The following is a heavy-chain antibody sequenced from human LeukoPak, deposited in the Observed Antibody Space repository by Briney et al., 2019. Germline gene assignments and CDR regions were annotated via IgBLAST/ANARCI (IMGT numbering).Heavy chain of an antibody. V-gene: IGHV4-34*01. J-gene: IGHJ4*02. Sequence: PSETLSLTCAVYGGSFSGYYWSWIRQPPGKGLEWIGEINHSGSTNYNPSLKSRVTISVDTSKNQFSLKLSSVTAADTAVYYCARGPYYDFWSGYYTPFDYWGQGALVTVSS. CDR1: GGSFSGYY. CDR3: ARGPYYDFWSGYYTPFDY. D-gene: IGHD3-3*01. CDR2: INHSGST.